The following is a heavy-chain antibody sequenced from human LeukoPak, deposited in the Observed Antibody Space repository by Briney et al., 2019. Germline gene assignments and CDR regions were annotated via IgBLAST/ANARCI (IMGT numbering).Heavy chain of an antibody. D-gene: IGHD3-22*01. CDR2: IYYSGST. Sequence: SETLSLTCTVSGGSISSYYWSWIRQPPGKGLEGIGYIYYSGSTNYNPSLKSRVTISVDTSKNQFSLKLSSVTAADTAVYYCARDSSGYYLGDFDYWGQGTLVTVSS. CDR3: ARDSSGYYLGDFDY. V-gene: IGHV4-59*01. J-gene: IGHJ4*02. CDR1: GGSISSYY.